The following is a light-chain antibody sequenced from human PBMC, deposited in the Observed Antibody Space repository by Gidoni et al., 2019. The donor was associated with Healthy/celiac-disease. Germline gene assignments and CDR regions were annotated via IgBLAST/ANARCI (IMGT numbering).Light chain of an antibody. CDR3: AARDDSLSGPWV. CDR2: RNN. J-gene: IGLJ3*02. Sequence: QSVLTQPPSASGTPGQRVTISCSGSCSNIGSIYVYWYQHLPGTAPNLLIYRNNKLPSGVPARFSGSKFGTSASLAISRLRSEDESDYYCAARDDSLSGPWVFGGGTKLTVL. CDR1: CSNIGSIY. V-gene: IGLV1-47*01.